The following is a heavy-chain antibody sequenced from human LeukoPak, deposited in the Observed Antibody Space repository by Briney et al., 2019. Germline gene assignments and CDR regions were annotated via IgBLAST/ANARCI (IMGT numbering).Heavy chain of an antibody. D-gene: IGHD3-9*01. Sequence: TGGSLRHSCAASGFTFNSYGMHWVRQAPGKGLEWVAVISYDGSNKYYADSVKGRFIISRDNSKNMLYLQMNSLRPEDTAVYYCARVEPEFDALTGYSRTLYMDVWGKGTTVIISS. J-gene: IGHJ6*03. CDR1: GFTFNSYG. V-gene: IGHV3-30*03. CDR3: ARVEPEFDALTGYSRTLYMDV. CDR2: ISYDGSNK.